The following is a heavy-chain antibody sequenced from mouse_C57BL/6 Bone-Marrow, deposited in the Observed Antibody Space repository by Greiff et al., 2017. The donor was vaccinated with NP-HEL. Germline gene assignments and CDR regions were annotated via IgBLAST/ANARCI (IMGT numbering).Heavy chain of an antibody. CDR2: ISDGGSYT. Sequence: EVMLVESGGGLVKPGGSLKLSCAASGFTFSSYAMSWVRQTPEKRLEWVATISDGGSYTYYPDNVKGRFTISRDNAKNNLYLQMSHLKSEDTAMYYCARDEGYYYGSSYDYAMDYWGQGTSVTVSS. D-gene: IGHD1-1*01. CDR3: ARDEGYYYGSSYDYAMDY. CDR1: GFTFSSYA. J-gene: IGHJ4*01. V-gene: IGHV5-4*01.